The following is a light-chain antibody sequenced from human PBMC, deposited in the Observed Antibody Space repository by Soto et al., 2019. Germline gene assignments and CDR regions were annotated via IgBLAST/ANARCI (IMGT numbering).Light chain of an antibody. J-gene: IGKJ1*01. CDR1: QSISSW. V-gene: IGKV1-5*03. CDR2: KAS. CDR3: QQYNSYWT. Sequence: DIQMTQSPSTLCASVGDTVTITCRASQSISSWLAWYQQKPGKAPKLLIYKASSLESGLPSRFSGSGSGTEFTLTISSLQPDDFATYYCQQYNSYWTFGQGTKVDIK.